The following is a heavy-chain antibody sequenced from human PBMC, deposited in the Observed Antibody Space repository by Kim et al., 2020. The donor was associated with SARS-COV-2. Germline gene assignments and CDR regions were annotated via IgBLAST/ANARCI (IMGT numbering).Heavy chain of an antibody. CDR3: TTGLVVTATLDYYYYGMDV. D-gene: IGHD2-21*02. CDR2: IKSKTDGGTT. Sequence: GGSLRLSCAASGFTFSNAWMSWVRQAPGKGLEWVGRIKSKTDGGTTDYAAPVKGRFTISRDDSKNTLYLQMNSLKTEDTAVYYCTTGLVVTATLDYYYYGMDVWGQGTTVTVSS. V-gene: IGHV3-15*01. J-gene: IGHJ6*02. CDR1: GFTFSNAW.